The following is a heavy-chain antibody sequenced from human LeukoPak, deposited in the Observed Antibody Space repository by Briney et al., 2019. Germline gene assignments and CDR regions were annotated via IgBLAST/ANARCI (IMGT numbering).Heavy chain of an antibody. CDR1: GFTFTNYA. CDR2: ISSSGGST. Sequence: PGGSLRLSCAASGFTFTNYAMSWVRQAPGKGLEWVSGISSSGGSTNYAASVKGRFTMSRDNSKNTLYLQLNSLRAEDTAIYYCAKRLASTTNWYHFDFWGQGTLVTVSS. V-gene: IGHV3-23*01. D-gene: IGHD3-3*02. J-gene: IGHJ4*02. CDR3: AKRLASTTNWYHFDF.